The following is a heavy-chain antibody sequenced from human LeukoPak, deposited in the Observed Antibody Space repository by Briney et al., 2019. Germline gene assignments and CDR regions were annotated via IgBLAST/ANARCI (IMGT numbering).Heavy chain of an antibody. V-gene: IGHV4-30-4*08. CDR1: GGSISSGDYY. Sequence: SQTLSLTCTVSGGSISSGDYYWRWLRQPPGKGLEWIGYIYYSGSTYYNPSLKSRVTISVDTSKNQFSLKLSSVTAADTAVYYCARDIVVVPAAIAWFDPWGQGTLVTVSS. CDR3: ARDIVVVPAAIAWFDP. CDR2: IYYSGST. D-gene: IGHD2-2*01. J-gene: IGHJ5*02.